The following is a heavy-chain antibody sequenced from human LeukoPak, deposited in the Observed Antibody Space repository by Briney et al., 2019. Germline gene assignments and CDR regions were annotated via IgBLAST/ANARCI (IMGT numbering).Heavy chain of an antibody. CDR3: TRVVGLTGYSSSWYSGYYYYMDV. CDR2: ISAYNGNT. Sequence: PGASVKVSCKASGYTFTSYGISWVRQAPGQGLEWMGWISAYNGNTNYAQKLQGRVTMATDTSTSTAYMELRSLRSEDTAVYYCTRVVGLTGYSSSWYSGYYYYMDVWGKGTTVTVSS. D-gene: IGHD6-13*01. CDR1: GYTFTSYG. V-gene: IGHV1-18*01. J-gene: IGHJ6*03.